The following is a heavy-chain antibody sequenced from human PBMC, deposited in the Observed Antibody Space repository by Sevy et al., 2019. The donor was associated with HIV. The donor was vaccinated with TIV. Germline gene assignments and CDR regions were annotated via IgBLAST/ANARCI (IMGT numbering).Heavy chain of an antibody. Sequence: GGSLRFSCAASGFTFSSYAMSWVRQAPGKGLEWVSAISGSGGSTYYADSVKGRFTISRDNSKNTLYLQMNSLRAEDTAVYYCAKPGPYCSGGSCYSLADYWGQGTLVTVSS. CDR2: ISGSGGST. CDR1: GFTFSSYA. CDR3: AKPGPYCSGGSCYSLADY. J-gene: IGHJ4*02. D-gene: IGHD2-15*01. V-gene: IGHV3-23*01.